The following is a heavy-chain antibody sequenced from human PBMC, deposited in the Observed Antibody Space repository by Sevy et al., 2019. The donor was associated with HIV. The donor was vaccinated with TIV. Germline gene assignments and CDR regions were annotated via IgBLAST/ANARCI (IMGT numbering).Heavy chain of an antibody. J-gene: IGHJ3*02. D-gene: IGHD1-26*01. CDR2: VSYDGSNK. CDR3: ARDPYSGIYYPLGAFDI. Sequence: GGSLRLSCAASGFTFNNYAMTWVRQAPGGLEWVAVVSYDGSNKYYADSVKGRFTISKDNSRNTLYLQLNSLTAEDTAVYYCARDPYSGIYYPLGAFDIWGQGTVVTVSS. CDR1: GFTFNNYA. V-gene: IGHV3-33*08.